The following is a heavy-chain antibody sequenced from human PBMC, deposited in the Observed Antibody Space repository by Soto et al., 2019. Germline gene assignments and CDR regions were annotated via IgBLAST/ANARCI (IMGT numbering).Heavy chain of an antibody. Sequence: EALLVESGGGLVQPGGSLRLSCAASGFNFNFYWMHWVRQAPGKGLVWVSRISGDGTITNYADSVKGRFTISRDNAKNTLFLLMDSLRVEDTAVYYCVRDSPTNLEDPDTVASGFDPWGQGTQVTVSS. V-gene: IGHV3-74*01. D-gene: IGHD5-12*01. CDR1: GFNFNFYW. CDR3: VRDSPTNLEDPDTVASGFDP. J-gene: IGHJ5*02. CDR2: ISGDGTIT.